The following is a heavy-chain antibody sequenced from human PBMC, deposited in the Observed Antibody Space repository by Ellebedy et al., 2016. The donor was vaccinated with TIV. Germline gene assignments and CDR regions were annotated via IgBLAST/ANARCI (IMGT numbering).Heavy chain of an antibody. V-gene: IGHV1-3*04. CDR2: INTGNGNT. CDR3: ATREWQDPMDV. CDR1: GHLFTTYG. J-gene: IGHJ6*02. D-gene: IGHD3-3*01. Sequence: ASVKVSXXASGHLFTTYGIHWVRQAPGQRLEWMGWINTGNGNTKYSQKLQGRVTITRDTSATTAYMELSGLMSEDTAGYYCATREWQDPMDVWGQGTTVTVSS.